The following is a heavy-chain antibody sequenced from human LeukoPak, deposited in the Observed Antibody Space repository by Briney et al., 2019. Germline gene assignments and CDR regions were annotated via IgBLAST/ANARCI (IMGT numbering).Heavy chain of an antibody. CDR1: GGTFSSYA. CDR2: IIPIFGTA. D-gene: IGHD4-17*01. J-gene: IGHJ2*01. Sequence: ASVKVSCKASGGTFSSYAISWVRQAPGQGLEWMGGIIPIFGTANYAQKFQGRVTITADKSTSTAYMELSSLRSEDTAVYYCARALQRGYGDYLFDLWGRGTLVTVSS. V-gene: IGHV1-69*06. CDR3: ARALQRGYGDYLFDL.